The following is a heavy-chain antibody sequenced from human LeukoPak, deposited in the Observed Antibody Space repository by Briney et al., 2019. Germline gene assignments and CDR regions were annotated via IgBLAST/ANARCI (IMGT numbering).Heavy chain of an antibody. V-gene: IGHV4-39*01. J-gene: IGHJ5*02. CDR2: IYYTGRT. D-gene: IGHD6-13*01. CDR1: GGSISSSSHS. CDR3: AQSLGSSNWIGNWFDP. Sequence: PSETLSLTCTVSGGSISSSSHSWGWIRQPPGKGLEGTGSIYYTGRTYYNPSLKSRVTISVDTSKNQFSLKLSSVTAADTAVYYCAQSLGSSNWIGNWFDPWGQGTLVTVSS.